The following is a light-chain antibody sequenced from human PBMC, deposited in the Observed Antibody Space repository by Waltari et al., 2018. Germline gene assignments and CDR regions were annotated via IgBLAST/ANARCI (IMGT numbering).Light chain of an antibody. J-gene: IGKJ2*01. CDR3: QQYNNWPPGDT. V-gene: IGKV3-15*01. CDR1: QRVSSN. CDR2: GAS. Sequence: EIVMTQSPATLSVSPGERDTLSCRASQRVSSNLAWYQQKPGQAPRLLIYGASTRATGIPARFSGSGSGTEFTLTISRLQSEDFAVYYCQQYNNWPPGDTFGQGTKLEIK.